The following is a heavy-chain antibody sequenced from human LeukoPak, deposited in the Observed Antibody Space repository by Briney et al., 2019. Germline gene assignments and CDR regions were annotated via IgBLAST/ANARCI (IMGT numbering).Heavy chain of an antibody. Sequence: PGGSLRLSCAASGLTFSSYAMSWVRQAPGKGLEWVSAISGSGGSTYYADSVKGRFTISRDNSKNTLYLQMNSLRAEDTAVYYCAKAQFLEWLFDAFDIWGQGTMVAVSS. CDR2: ISGSGGST. V-gene: IGHV3-23*01. D-gene: IGHD3-3*01. J-gene: IGHJ3*02. CDR3: AKAQFLEWLFDAFDI. CDR1: GLTFSSYA.